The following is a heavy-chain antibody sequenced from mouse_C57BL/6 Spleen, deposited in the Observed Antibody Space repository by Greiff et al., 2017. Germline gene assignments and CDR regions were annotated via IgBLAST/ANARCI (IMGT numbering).Heavy chain of an antibody. V-gene: IGHV5-17*01. CDR3: ARGDYYGIYYAMDY. CDR2: ISSGSSTI. Sequence: EVQLVESGGGLVKPGGSLKLSCAASGFTFSDYGMHWVRQAPEKGLEWVAYISSGSSTIYYADTVKGRFTISRDNAKNTLFLQMTSLRSEDTAMYYCARGDYYGIYYAMDYWGQGTSVTVSS. CDR1: GFTFSDYG. J-gene: IGHJ4*01. D-gene: IGHD2-1*01.